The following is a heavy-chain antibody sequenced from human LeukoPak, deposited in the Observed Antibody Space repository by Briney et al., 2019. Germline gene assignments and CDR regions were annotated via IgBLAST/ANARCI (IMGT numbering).Heavy chain of an antibody. CDR1: GGSITGSY. V-gene: IGHV4-59*01. CDR3: ATAGPISGRHNYFDS. CDR2: IYYSGST. J-gene: IGHJ4*02. Sequence: SETLSLTCTVSGGSITGSYWSWLRQPPGKGLEYIGYIYYSGSTNYNPSLKSRVTISVDASKNQFSLKLTSVTAADTAVYYCATAGPISGRHNYFDSWGQGTLVTVSS. D-gene: IGHD3-10*01.